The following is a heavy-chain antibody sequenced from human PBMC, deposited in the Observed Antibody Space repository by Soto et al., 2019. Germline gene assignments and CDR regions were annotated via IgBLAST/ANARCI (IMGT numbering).Heavy chain of an antibody. Sequence: GASVKVSCKASGYTFTSYAMHWVRQAPGQRLEWMGWINAGNGNTKYSQKFQGRVTITRDTSASTAYMELSSLRSEDTAVYYCARVRGVTVTTRLNDVFDIWGKGTMVPVS. V-gene: IGHV1-3*01. D-gene: IGHD4-17*01. CDR1: GYTFTSYA. CDR3: ARVRGVTVTTRLNDVFDI. CDR2: INAGNGNT. J-gene: IGHJ3*02.